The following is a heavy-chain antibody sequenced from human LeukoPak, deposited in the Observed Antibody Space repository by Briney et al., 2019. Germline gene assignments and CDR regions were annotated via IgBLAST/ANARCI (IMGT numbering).Heavy chain of an antibody. J-gene: IGHJ6*02. CDR2: ISSSSSYI. D-gene: IGHD6-6*01. V-gene: IGHV3-21*01. CDR1: GFTFSSYS. Sequence: GGSLRLSCAASGFTFSSYSMNWVRQAPGKGLEWVSSISSSSSYIYYADSVKGRFTISRDNAKNSLYLQMNSLRAEDTAVYYCARDERTIAARYYYYGMDVWGQGTTVTVSS. CDR3: ARDERTIAARYYYYGMDV.